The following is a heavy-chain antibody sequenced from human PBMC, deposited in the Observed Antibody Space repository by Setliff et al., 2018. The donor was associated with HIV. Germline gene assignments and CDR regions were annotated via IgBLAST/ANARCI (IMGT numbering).Heavy chain of an antibody. D-gene: IGHD3-16*02. Sequence: GASVKVSCKVFGYTLAALSIHWVRQAPGKGLEWMGGFDPEAGERINEEKFQGRVTMTADTSTDTAYMALSSLTSEDTAVYYCATDPGRRFTFGGVIVNPDYWGQGTLVTVSS. CDR1: GYTLAALS. CDR2: FDPEAGER. CDR3: ATDPGRRFTFGGVIVNPDY. V-gene: IGHV1-24*01. J-gene: IGHJ4*02.